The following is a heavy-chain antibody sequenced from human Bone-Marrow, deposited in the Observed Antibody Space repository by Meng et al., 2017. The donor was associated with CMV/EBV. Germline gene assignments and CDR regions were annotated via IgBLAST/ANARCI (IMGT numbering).Heavy chain of an antibody. J-gene: IGHJ4*02. V-gene: IGHV3-21*01. CDR1: GLTVRNNY. D-gene: IGHD4-23*01. Sequence: GGSLRLSCTVSGLTVRNNYMTWVRQAPGKGLEWVSSISSGSSHINYADSVKGRFTISRDDAKNSLYLQMNSLRAEDTAVYYCANTNDYGGYSLNWGQGTLVTVSS. CDR2: ISSGSSHI. CDR3: ANTNDYGGYSLN.